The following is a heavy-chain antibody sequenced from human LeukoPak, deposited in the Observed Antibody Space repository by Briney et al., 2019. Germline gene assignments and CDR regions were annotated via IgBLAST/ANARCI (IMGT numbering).Heavy chain of an antibody. V-gene: IGHV3-23*01. CDR3: AKPSVDTSMVDSHFDS. D-gene: IGHD5-18*01. CDR1: GFTFSTYA. Sequence: GGSLRLSCAASGFTFSTYAMSWVRQAPGKGLEWVSGISGSGGGTFYADSVKGRFTISRDNSKNTLYVQMKSLRAEDTAVYYCAKPSVDTSMVDSHFDSWGQGTLVTVSS. CDR2: ISGSGGGT. J-gene: IGHJ4*02.